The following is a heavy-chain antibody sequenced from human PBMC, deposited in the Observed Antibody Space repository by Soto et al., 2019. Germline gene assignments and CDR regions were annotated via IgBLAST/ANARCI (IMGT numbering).Heavy chain of an antibody. CDR2: IQSGGPT. CDR1: GFTVSSKY. CDR3: ARDDVFCDGGRCYGVLFDV. J-gene: IGHJ6*04. Sequence: GGSLRLSCAASGFTVSSKYMSWVRQAPGKGLEWVSLIQSGGPTYYADSVKGRFTISRDTSENTVHLQMDSLRAEDTAVYYCARDDVFCDGGRCYGVLFDVWGKRTTVTGSS. D-gene: IGHD2-15*01. V-gene: IGHV3-66*01.